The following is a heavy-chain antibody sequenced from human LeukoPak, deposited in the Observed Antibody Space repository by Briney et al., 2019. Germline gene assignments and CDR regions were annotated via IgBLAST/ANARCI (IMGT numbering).Heavy chain of an antibody. D-gene: IGHD3-10*01. J-gene: IGHJ4*02. V-gene: IGHV3-30*04. Sequence: GRSLRLSCAASGFDFSSYVMHWVRQAPGKGLEWVAVISQDGSNRYYADSVKGRFTISRDNSVNTLDLQMNSLGGEDTAMYYCVRDISGEKSFDYWGQGTLLSVSS. CDR1: GFDFSSYV. CDR2: ISQDGSNR. CDR3: VRDISGEKSFDY.